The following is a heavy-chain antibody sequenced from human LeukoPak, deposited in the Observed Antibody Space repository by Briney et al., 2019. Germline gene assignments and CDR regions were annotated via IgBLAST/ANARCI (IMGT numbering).Heavy chain of an antibody. V-gene: IGHV3-53*01. CDR2: IYSGGST. Sequence: PGGSLRLSCAASGFTVSSNYMSWVRQAPGEGLEWVSVIYSGGSTYYADSAKGRFTISRDNPKNTLYLQMNSLSAEDTAVYYCARGGYDAFDIWGQGTMVTVSS. J-gene: IGHJ3*02. CDR1: GFTVSSNY. CDR3: ARGGYDAFDI. D-gene: IGHD3-16*01.